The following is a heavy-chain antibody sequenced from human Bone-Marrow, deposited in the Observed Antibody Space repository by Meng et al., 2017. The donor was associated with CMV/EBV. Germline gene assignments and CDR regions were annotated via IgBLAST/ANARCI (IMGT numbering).Heavy chain of an antibody. CDR2: ISSSSSTI. CDR3: ARDESPENYYDSSGYYYRNVYFDY. J-gene: IGHJ4*02. V-gene: IGHV3-48*04. D-gene: IGHD3-22*01. Sequence: GESLKISCAASGFTFSSYSMNWVRQAPGKGLGWVSYISSSSSTIYYADSVKGRFTISRDNAKNSLYLQMNSLRAEDTAVYYCARDESPENYYDSSGYYYRNVYFDYWGQGTLVTVSS. CDR1: GFTFSSYS.